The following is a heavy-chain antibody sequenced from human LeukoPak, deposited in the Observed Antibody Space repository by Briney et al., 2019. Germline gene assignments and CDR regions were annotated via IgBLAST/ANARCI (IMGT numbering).Heavy chain of an antibody. CDR1: GFTFSSYW. D-gene: IGHD1-26*01. J-gene: IGHJ4*02. CDR3: ARDGLVGATSFYFDY. CDR2: IKQDGSEK. Sequence: GGSLRLSCAASGFTFSSYWMSWVRQAPGKGLEWVANIKQDGSEKYYVDSVKGRFTIFRDNAKNSLYLQMNSLRAEDTAVYYCARDGLVGATSFYFDYWGQGTLVTVSS. V-gene: IGHV3-7*01.